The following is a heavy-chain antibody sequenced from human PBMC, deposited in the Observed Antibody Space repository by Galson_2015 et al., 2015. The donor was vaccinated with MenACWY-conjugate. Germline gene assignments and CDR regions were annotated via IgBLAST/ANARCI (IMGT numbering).Heavy chain of an antibody. CDR1: GYSFTSYW. CDR2: IYPGDSDT. D-gene: IGHD4-17*01. Sequence: QSGAEVKKPGESLKISCKGSGYSFTSYWIGWVRQMPGKGLEWMGIIYPGDSDTRYSPSFQGQVTISADKSISTAYLQWSSLKASDTAMHYCARHVIPDYGDLSGTSWFDPWGQGTLVTVSS. J-gene: IGHJ5*02. CDR3: ARHVIPDYGDLSGTSWFDP. V-gene: IGHV5-51*01.